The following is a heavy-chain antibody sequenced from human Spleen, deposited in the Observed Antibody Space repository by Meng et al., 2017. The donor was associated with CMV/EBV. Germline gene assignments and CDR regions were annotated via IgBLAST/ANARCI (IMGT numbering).Heavy chain of an antibody. CDR1: GGSISTDDYY. V-gene: IGHV4-39*07. J-gene: IGHJ4*02. CDR3: ARAGGVLDGYSSSWFSPPRAYFDY. D-gene: IGHD6-13*01. CDR2: ISYTGST. Sequence: SETLSLTCTVSGGSISTDDYYWGWVRQTPGKGLEWIGIISYTGSTYYNPSLTSRVTISVDTSKNQFSLKLSSVTAADTAVYYCARAGGVLDGYSSSWFSPPRAYFDYWGQGTLVTVSS.